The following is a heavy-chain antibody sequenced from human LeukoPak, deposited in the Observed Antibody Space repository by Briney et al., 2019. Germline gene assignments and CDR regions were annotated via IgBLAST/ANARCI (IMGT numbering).Heavy chain of an antibody. CDR3: AREYYDSSGYYYYDY. J-gene: IGHJ4*02. V-gene: IGHV1-69*13. D-gene: IGHD3-22*01. CDR1: GGTFSSYA. CDR2: IFPIFGTA. Sequence: ASVRVSCTASGGTFSSYAISWVRQAPGQGLEWMGGIFPIFGTANYAQKFQGRVTITADESTSTAYMELSSLRSEDTAVYYCAREYYDSSGYYYYDYWGQGTLVSVSS.